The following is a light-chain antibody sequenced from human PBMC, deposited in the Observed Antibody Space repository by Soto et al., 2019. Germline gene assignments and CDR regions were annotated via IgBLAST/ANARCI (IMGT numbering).Light chain of an antibody. V-gene: IGKV3-20*01. CDR2: GAS. Sequence: EIVLTQSPGTLSLSPGERATLSCRASQSVSSSYLAWYQQKPGQAPRLLIYGASSRATGIPDRFSGSGSGTDFNLTISRLEPEDFAVYYCQQYDTFGQGTKVEIK. J-gene: IGKJ1*01. CDR3: QQYDT. CDR1: QSVSSSY.